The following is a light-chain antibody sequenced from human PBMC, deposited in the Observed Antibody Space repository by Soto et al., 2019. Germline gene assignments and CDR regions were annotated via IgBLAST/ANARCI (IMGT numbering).Light chain of an antibody. V-gene: IGKV3-20*01. Sequence: EIVLTQSPGTLSLSPGERATLSCSASQSVSSSYLAWYQQKPGQAPRLLIYGASSRATGIPDRFSGSGSGTDFTLTISRLEPEAFAVYYCQQYGSSPRTFGQGTKVAIK. J-gene: IGKJ1*01. CDR1: QSVSSSY. CDR2: GAS. CDR3: QQYGSSPRT.